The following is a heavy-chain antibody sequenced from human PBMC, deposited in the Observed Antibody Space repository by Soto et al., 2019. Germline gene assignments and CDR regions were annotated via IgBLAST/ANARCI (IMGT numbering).Heavy chain of an antibody. CDR3: ARMHYDSSGPNFDY. CDR2: IYTSGST. D-gene: IGHD3-22*01. V-gene: IGHV4-4*07. CDR1: GGSISSYY. Sequence: PSETLSLTCTVSGGSISSYYWSWIRQPAGKGLEWIGRIYTSGSTNYNPSLKSRVTMSVDTSKNQFSLKLSSVTAADTAVYYCARMHYDSSGPNFDYWGQGTLVTVSS. J-gene: IGHJ4*02.